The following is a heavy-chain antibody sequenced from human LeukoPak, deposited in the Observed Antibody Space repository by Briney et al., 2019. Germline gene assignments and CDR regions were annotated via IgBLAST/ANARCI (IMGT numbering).Heavy chain of an antibody. Sequence: GGSLRLSCAASGFTFSDYYMSWLRQAPGKGLEWVSYISSSGSTIYYADSVKGRFTISRDNAKNSLYLQMNSLRAEDTAVYYCARDLRTYYYDSSGYYYEGAFDYWGQGTLVTVSS. J-gene: IGHJ4*02. CDR2: ISSSGSTI. D-gene: IGHD3-22*01. CDR1: GFTFSDYY. V-gene: IGHV3-11*04. CDR3: ARDLRTYYYDSSGYYYEGAFDY.